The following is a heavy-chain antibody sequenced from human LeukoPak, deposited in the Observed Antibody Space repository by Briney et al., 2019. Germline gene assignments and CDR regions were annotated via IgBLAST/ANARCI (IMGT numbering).Heavy chain of an antibody. CDR2: IYYSGST. CDR1: DGSISSHY. J-gene: IGHJ6*03. V-gene: IGHV4-59*11. Sequence: PSETLSLTCTVSDGSISSHYWSWIRQPPGKGLEWIGYIYYSGSTNYNPSLKGRVTISVDTSKNQFSLKLSSVTAADTAVYYCASSPARRKPFSSGYYYYYYMDVWGKGTTVTVSS. CDR3: ASSPARRKPFSSGYYYYYYMDV. D-gene: IGHD3-10*01.